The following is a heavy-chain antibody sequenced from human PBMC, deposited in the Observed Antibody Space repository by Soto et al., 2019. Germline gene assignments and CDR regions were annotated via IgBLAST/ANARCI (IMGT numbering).Heavy chain of an antibody. V-gene: IGHV4-30-2*01. CDR2: IYHSGST. Sequence: PSETLSLTCAVSGGSISSGGYSWSWIRQPPGKGLEWIGYIYHSGSTYYNPSLKSRVTISVDRSKNQFSLKLSSVTAADTAVYYCARDRQACSGGSCYSLNWSDPWGQGTLVTVSS. CDR3: ARDRQACSGGSCYSLNWSDP. D-gene: IGHD2-15*01. CDR1: GGSISSGGYS. J-gene: IGHJ5*02.